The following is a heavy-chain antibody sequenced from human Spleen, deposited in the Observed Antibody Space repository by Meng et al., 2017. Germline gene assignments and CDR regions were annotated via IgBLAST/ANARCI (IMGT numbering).Heavy chain of an antibody. Sequence: QVPLQQHSLGLVKHSQDPSPTCAISGDSVSSNSAAWNWLRQRHARGLEWLGRTYYRSKWYNDYAVSVKSRITINPDTSKNQFSLQLNTVTPEDTAVYYCARDGDVGYFDYWGQGTLVTVSS. CDR3: ARDGDVGYFDY. CDR2: TYYRSKWYN. CDR1: GDSVSSNSAA. V-gene: IGHV6-1*01. J-gene: IGHJ4*02.